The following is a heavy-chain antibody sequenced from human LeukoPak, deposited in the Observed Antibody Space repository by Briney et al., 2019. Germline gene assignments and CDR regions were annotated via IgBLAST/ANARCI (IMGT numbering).Heavy chain of an antibody. Sequence: SETLSLTCTVSGGSISTSDFYWGWVRQPPGKGLEWIGNIHHNGNTYFNPSLKSRVTISADMSKNQFSLKLSSVTAADTAVYYCARDPRPSTRYSNYVFHGMDVWGQGTTVTVSS. CDR1: GGSISTSDFY. V-gene: IGHV4-39*07. D-gene: IGHD4-11*01. J-gene: IGHJ6*02. CDR3: ARDPRPSTRYSNYVFHGMDV. CDR2: IHHNGNT.